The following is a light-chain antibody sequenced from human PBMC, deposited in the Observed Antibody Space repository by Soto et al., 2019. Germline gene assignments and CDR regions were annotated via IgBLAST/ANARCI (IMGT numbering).Light chain of an antibody. Sequence: QSALTQPASVSGSPGQSITISCTGTSSDVGEYNYVSWFQQHPGKAPKLMIYEVSNRPSGVSNRFSASKSGNTSSLTISGLQAEDEADYYCSSYTISNAVVFGGGTKLTVL. CDR1: SSDVGEYNY. J-gene: IGLJ3*02. V-gene: IGLV2-14*01. CDR3: SSYTISNAVV. CDR2: EVS.